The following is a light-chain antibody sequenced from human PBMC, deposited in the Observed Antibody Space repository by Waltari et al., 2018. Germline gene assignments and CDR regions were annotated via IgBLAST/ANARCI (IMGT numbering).Light chain of an antibody. V-gene: IGLV2-14*03. CDR1: SSDVGNYHP. CDR3: SSQSSDNIVL. J-gene: IGLJ3*02. CDR2: DVS. Sequence: QSALTQPASVSGSPGQSITISCTGTSSDVGNYHPVSWYQDHPGQGPKVIIYDVSDRPSGVSARFSGSKSGNTASLTISGLQAEDEADYYCSSQSSDNIVLFGGGTRVTVL.